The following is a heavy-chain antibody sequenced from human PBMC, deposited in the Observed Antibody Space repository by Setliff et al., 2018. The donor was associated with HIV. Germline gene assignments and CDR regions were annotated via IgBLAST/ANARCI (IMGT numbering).Heavy chain of an antibody. J-gene: IGHJ4*02. CDR3: AKGCGGAGFCYYADY. V-gene: IGHV3-30*02. Sequence: LSLSCAASGFTFSYYGIHWVRQAPGTWLEWVTSIRYDGSYKYYADSVRGRFTISRDNSKNTLYLHMNNLRGDDTAVYYCAKGCGGAGFCYYADYWGQGTVVTVSS. CDR2: IRYDGSYK. CDR1: GFTFSYYG. D-gene: IGHD2-21*01.